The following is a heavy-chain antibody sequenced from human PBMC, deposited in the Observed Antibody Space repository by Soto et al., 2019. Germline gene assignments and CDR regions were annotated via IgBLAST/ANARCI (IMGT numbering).Heavy chain of an antibody. Sequence: GESLKISCKGSGYSFTSYWISWVRQMPGKGLEWMGRIDPSDSYTNYSPSFQGHVTISADKSISTAYLQWSSLKASDTDMYYSASLTTSATTVTTLAYAFDIWGQGTMVTVSS. CDR1: GYSFTSYW. V-gene: IGHV5-10-1*01. J-gene: IGHJ3*02. D-gene: IGHD4-4*01. CDR3: ASLTTSATTVTTLAYAFDI. CDR2: IDPSDSYT.